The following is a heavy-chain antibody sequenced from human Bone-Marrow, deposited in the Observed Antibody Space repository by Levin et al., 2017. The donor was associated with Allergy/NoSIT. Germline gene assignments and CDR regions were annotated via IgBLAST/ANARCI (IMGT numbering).Heavy chain of an antibody. D-gene: IGHD6-6*01. CDR3: ATGQGHLVGPP. J-gene: IGHJ5*02. CDR2: MNPKRGNT. CDR1: GDTFSSYD. V-gene: IGHV1-8*01. Sequence: ASVKVSCKASGDTFSSYDINWVRQASGQGLEWMGWMNPKRGNTVYAQKFQGRDTMTRNTSISTAYMDLSSLRTDDTAAYYCATGQGHLVGPPWGQGTLVTVSS.